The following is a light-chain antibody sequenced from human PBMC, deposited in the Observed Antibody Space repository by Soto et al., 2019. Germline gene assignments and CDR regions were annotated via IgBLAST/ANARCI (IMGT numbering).Light chain of an antibody. J-gene: IGKJ1*01. Sequence: IVLTQSPGTLSLSPGERATLFCRASQSVSSNLAWYQQKSGQAPRLLMYGASTRATGIPARFSGSGSGTEFTLTISSLQSEDFAVYYCQQYDNWPRTFGQGTKVDIK. CDR3: QQYDNWPRT. CDR2: GAS. CDR1: QSVSSN. V-gene: IGKV3-15*01.